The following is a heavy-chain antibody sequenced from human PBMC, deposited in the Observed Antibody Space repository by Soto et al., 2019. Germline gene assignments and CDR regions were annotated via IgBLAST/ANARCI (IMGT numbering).Heavy chain of an antibody. V-gene: IGHV4-34*01. CDR3: ARRYSFSGWYDS. D-gene: IGHD3-9*01. CDR1: GVSFSGFF. CDR2: INHRGDT. Sequence: QVQLQQWGPGLLKPSETLSLTGALSGVSFSGFFWSWIRQPPGKGLEWIGEINHRGDTNYNPSLKSRVTISISTSTTQISFTLTSVTAADSAVYYCARRYSFSGWYDSWGLGTPVTIYS. J-gene: IGHJ5*01.